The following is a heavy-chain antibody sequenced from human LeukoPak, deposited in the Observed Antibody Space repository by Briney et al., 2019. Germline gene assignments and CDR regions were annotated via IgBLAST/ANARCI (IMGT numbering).Heavy chain of an antibody. J-gene: IGHJ4*02. CDR2: IKQNGREI. D-gene: IGHD3/OR15-3a*01. Sequence: GGSLRLSCIASGFTFSDYYMGWIRQAPGRGLEWLANIKQNGREIHYVDSVKDRFTISRDNAKNSLYLQMDSLRAEDTAVYFCARVAWTTIYFDNWGQGTLVTVSS. CDR3: ARVAWTTIYFDN. V-gene: IGHV3-7*01. CDR1: GFTFSDYY.